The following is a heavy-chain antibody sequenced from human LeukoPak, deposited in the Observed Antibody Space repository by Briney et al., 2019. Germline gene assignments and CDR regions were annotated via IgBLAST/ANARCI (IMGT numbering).Heavy chain of an antibody. V-gene: IGHV4-59*01. CDR3: ARATPITMVRGVIDHFDY. Sequence: SETLSLTCTVSGGSISSYYWSWIRQPPGKGLEWIGYIYYSGSTNHNPSLKSRVTISVDTSKNQFSLKLSSVTAADTAVYYCARATPITMVRGVIDHFDYWGQGTLVTVSS. CDR1: GGSISSYY. J-gene: IGHJ4*02. CDR2: IYYSGST. D-gene: IGHD3-10*01.